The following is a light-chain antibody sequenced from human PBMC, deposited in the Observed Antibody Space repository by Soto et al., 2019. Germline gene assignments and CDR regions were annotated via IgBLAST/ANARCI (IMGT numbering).Light chain of an antibody. J-gene: IGLJ2*01. CDR1: SSDVGGYNY. Sequence: QSALTQPASVSGSPGQSITISCTGTSSDVGGYNYVSWYQQHPGKAPKLMIYDVSTRPSGVSNRFSGSKSGNTASLTISGLQAEYEADYYCSSYTSSSFVVFGGGTKLTVL. CDR2: DVS. CDR3: SSYTSSSFVV. V-gene: IGLV2-14*01.